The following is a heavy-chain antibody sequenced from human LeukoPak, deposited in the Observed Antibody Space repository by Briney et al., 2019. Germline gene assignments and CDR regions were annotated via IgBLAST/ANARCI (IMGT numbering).Heavy chain of an antibody. V-gene: IGHV4-4*09. Sequence: SETLSLICTTSGVSISRFYWSWVRQTPGKGLEWIANIYNGVPTFFNPSLKSRATISVDTSKGQFSLQLASVTAADTAVYYCVQTTGWPGFDYWGQGILVTVSS. CDR1: GVSISRFY. CDR3: VQTTGWPGFDY. D-gene: IGHD6-19*01. J-gene: IGHJ4*02. CDR2: IYNGVPT.